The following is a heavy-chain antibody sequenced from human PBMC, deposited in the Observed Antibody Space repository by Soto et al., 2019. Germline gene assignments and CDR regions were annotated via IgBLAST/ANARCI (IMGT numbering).Heavy chain of an antibody. V-gene: IGHV4-59*08. D-gene: IGHD3-16*01. CDR1: GGSISSYY. CDR3: ARAWGGNVFDY. J-gene: IGHJ4*02. Sequence: QVQLQESGPGLVKPSETLSLTCTVSGGSISSYYWSWIRQPPGKGLEWIGYIYYSGSTNYNPSLKSRVTISVHTSQTHCALKLSSVTAADTAVYYCARAWGGNVFDYWGQGTLVTVSS. CDR2: IYYSGST.